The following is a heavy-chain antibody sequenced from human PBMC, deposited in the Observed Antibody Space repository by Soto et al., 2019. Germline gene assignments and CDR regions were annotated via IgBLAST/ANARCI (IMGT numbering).Heavy chain of an antibody. V-gene: IGHV3-9*01. J-gene: IGHJ6*02. D-gene: IGHD2-15*01. CDR2: ISWNSSSI. Sequence: GGSLRLSCAASGFTFDDYAMHWVRQAPGKGLEWVSGISWNSSSIGYADSVKGRFTISRDNAKNSLYLQMNSLRAEDTALYYCAKEVAPHYYYYYGMDVWGQGTTVTVSS. CDR3: AKEVAPHYYYYYGMDV. CDR1: GFTFDDYA.